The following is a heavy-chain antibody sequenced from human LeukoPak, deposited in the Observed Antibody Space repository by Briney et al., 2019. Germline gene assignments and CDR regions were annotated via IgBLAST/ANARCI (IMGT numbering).Heavy chain of an antibody. Sequence: GGSLRLSCVASEFTFSTYWMSWVRQAPGKGLEWVSGISASGGITHYADSVRGRFTISRDNSKNTLYLQMNSLRAEDTAVYYCAKDPTDFDSSGQTYFDYWGQGTLVTVSS. CDR2: ISASGGIT. CDR3: AKDPTDFDSSGQTYFDY. CDR1: EFTFSTYW. V-gene: IGHV3-23*01. D-gene: IGHD3-22*01. J-gene: IGHJ4*02.